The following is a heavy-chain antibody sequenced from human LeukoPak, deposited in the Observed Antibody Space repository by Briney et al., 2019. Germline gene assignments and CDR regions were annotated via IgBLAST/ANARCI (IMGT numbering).Heavy chain of an antibody. CDR2: IYYSGSM. Sequence: PSETLSLTCTVSGGSISSYSYHWGWIRQPPGKGLAWIGSIYYSGSMYYNPSLKSRVTISVDTSKNQFSLKLSSVTAADTAVYYCARPSTKYSSSSGYFQHWGQGTLVTVSS. CDR1: GGSISSYSYH. J-gene: IGHJ1*01. V-gene: IGHV4-39*01. D-gene: IGHD6-6*01. CDR3: ARPSTKYSSSSGYFQH.